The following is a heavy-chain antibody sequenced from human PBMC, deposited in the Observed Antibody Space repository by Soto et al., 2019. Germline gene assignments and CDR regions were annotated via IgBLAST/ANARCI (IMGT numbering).Heavy chain of an antibody. CDR3: ARDPPQYYGFWTY. D-gene: IGHD3-3*01. V-gene: IGHV3-7*05. CDR2: INHDGSDG. J-gene: IGHJ4*02. Sequence: EVQLVESGGGLVQPGGSLRLSCAASGFPFSSFWMSWVRQAPGKGLEWVANINHDGSDGYYVDSVKGRFTISRDNAKNSLFLQMNSLRAEDTAVYYCARDPPQYYGFWTYWGQGTLVTVSS. CDR1: GFPFSSFW.